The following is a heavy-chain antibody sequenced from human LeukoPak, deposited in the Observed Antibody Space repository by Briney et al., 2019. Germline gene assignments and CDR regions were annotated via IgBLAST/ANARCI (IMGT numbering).Heavy chain of an antibody. CDR3: ALWELGDY. J-gene: IGHJ4*02. CDR1: GFTFSSYE. V-gene: IGHV3-48*03. Sequence: GGSLRLSCAASGFTFSSYEMNWVRQAPGQGLEWVSYISISSSTIYYANSVQGRFTISRDNAKKSLYLQMNSLRAEVTAVYYCALWELGDYWGQGTLVTVSS. D-gene: IGHD1-26*01. CDR2: ISISSSTI.